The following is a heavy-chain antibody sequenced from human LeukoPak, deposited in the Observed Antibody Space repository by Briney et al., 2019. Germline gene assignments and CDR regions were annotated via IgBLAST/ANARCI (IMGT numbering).Heavy chain of an antibody. D-gene: IGHD6-13*01. V-gene: IGHV3-23*01. CDR3: ARVFYSSSWYSGAEYFQH. Sequence: QPGGSLRLSCAASGFTFSSYAMSWVRQAPGKGLEWVSAISGSGGSTYYADSVKGRFTISRDNSKNTLYLQMNSLRSDDTAVYYCARVFYSSSWYSGAEYFQHWGQGTLVTVSS. CDR2: ISGSGGST. CDR1: GFTFSSYA. J-gene: IGHJ1*01.